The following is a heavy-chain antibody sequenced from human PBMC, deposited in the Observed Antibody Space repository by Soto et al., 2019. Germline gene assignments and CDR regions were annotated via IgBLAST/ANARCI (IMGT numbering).Heavy chain of an antibody. CDR3: ARSRATTVAFDI. Sequence: QVQLVQSGAEVKKPGSSVKVSCKASGGTFSSYAFTWVRQAPGQGLEWMGRIIPVLGTTNYAQKFQGRVTIIADESTSTAYMELSSLRSEDTAIYYCARSRATTVAFDIWGQGTLVTVSS. V-gene: IGHV1-69*01. CDR1: GGTFSSYA. D-gene: IGHD1-1*01. J-gene: IGHJ3*02. CDR2: IIPVLGTT.